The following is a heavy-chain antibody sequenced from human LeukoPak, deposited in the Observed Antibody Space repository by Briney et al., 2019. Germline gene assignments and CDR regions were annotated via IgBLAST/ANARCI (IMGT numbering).Heavy chain of an antibody. CDR3: AKDPIVFNSGDYYLGAFNI. V-gene: IGHV3-23*01. Sequence: GGSLRLSCAASGYTFSNYAMSWVRQAPGKGLEWVSAISGGGGKTWYADSVKGRFTISRDNSKNTLYLQMNSLRAEDTALYYCAKDPIVFNSGDYYLGAFNIWGQGAMVTVSS. D-gene: IGHD2-21*02. CDR2: ISGGGGKT. CDR1: GYTFSNYA. J-gene: IGHJ3*02.